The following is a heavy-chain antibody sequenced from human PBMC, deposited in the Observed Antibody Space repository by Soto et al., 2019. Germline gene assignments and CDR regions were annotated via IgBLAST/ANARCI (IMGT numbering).Heavy chain of an antibody. V-gene: IGHV3-30-3*01. D-gene: IGHD6-13*01. CDR2: ISYDGSNK. CDR3: ARDRDSSGMDV. Sequence: QVQLVESGGGVVQPGRSLRLSCAASGFTFSSYAMHWVRQAPGKGLEWVAVISYDGSNKYYADSVKGRFTISRDNSKNTLYLQMNSLRAEDTAVYYCARDRDSSGMDVWGQGTTVTVSS. CDR1: GFTFSSYA. J-gene: IGHJ6*02.